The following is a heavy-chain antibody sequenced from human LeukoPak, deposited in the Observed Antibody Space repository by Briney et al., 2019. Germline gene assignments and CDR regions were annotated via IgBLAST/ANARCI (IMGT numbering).Heavy chain of an antibody. V-gene: IGHV3-48*04. CDR2: ISSSSSTI. Sequence: GGSLRLSCAASGFTLSSYSMNWVRQAPGKGLEWVSYISSSSSTIYYADSVKGRFTISRDNAKNSLYLQMNSLRAEDTAVYYCARDIYYDSSGYYGSVYWGQGTLVTVSS. CDR3: ARDIYYDSSGYYGSVY. D-gene: IGHD3-22*01. CDR1: GFTLSSYS. J-gene: IGHJ4*02.